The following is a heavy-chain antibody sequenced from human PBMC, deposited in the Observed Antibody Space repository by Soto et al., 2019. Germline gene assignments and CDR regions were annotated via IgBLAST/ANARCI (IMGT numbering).Heavy chain of an antibody. CDR1: GYTFTRYD. CDR2: MNTKNDNT. D-gene: IGHD6-13*01. J-gene: IGHJ3*02. V-gene: IGHV1-8*01. Sequence: XCVKVAFQCSGYTFTRYDLLWVRKAPGQGLEWKGWMNTKNDNTDYGQTFQGRVTLTRNTSITKAYMELTSLTSEDTAVYFCARADGIALAYDIWAQGTMVTVSS. CDR3: ARADGIALAYDI.